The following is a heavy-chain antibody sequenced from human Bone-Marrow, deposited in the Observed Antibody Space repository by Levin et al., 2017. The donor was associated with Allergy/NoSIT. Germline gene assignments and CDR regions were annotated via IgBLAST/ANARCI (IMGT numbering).Heavy chain of an antibody. J-gene: IGHJ4*02. CDR1: GFIFSNYA. CDR2: ISGSGGNT. V-gene: IGHV3-23*01. CDR3: AGYDTSAYHSPFDY. Sequence: QAGGSLRLSCAASGFIFSNYAMNWVRQAPGKGLEWVSQISGSGGNTHYADSVKGRFTFSRDNSKNTLYLQMNSLRAEDTAVYYCAGYDTSAYHSPFDYWGQGILVTVSS. D-gene: IGHD3-22*01.